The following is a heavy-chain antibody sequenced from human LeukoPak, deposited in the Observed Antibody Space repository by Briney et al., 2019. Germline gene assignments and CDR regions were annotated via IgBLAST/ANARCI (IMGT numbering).Heavy chain of an antibody. D-gene: IGHD1-7*01. CDR3: AARGDGGWNYDY. CDR1: GYTFTSYY. Sequence: SVKVSCKASGYTFTSYYMHWVRQAPGQGLEWMGGIIPIFGTANYAQKFQGRVTITADESTSTAYMELSSLRSEDTAVYYCAARGDGGWNYDYWGQGTLVTVSS. J-gene: IGHJ4*02. CDR2: IIPIFGTA. V-gene: IGHV1-69*13.